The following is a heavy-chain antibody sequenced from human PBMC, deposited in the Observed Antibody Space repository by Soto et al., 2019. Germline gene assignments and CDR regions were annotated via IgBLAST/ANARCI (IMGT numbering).Heavy chain of an antibody. Sequence: GGSLRLSCAASGFTFSSYGMHWVRQAPGKGLEWVAVISYDGSNKYYADSVKGRFTISRDNSKNTLYLQMNSLRAEDTAVYYCLRRSSSWFSEPFDYWGQGTLVTVSS. D-gene: IGHD6-13*01. J-gene: IGHJ4*02. CDR3: LRRSSSWFSEPFDY. CDR2: ISYDGSNK. CDR1: GFTFSSYG. V-gene: IGHV3-30*03.